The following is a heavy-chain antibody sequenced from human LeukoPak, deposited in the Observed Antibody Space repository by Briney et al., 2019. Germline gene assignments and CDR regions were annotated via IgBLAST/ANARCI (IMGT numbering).Heavy chain of an antibody. Sequence: ASLKVSCKASGYTFTGYYMHWVRQAPGQGLEWMGWINPNSGGTNYAQKFHGRVTMTRDTSISTAYMELSRLRSDDTAVYYCAREGIAVAGSFDYWGQGTLVIVSS. CDR3: AREGIAVAGSFDY. V-gene: IGHV1-2*02. CDR2: INPNSGGT. D-gene: IGHD6-19*01. CDR1: GYTFTGYY. J-gene: IGHJ4*02.